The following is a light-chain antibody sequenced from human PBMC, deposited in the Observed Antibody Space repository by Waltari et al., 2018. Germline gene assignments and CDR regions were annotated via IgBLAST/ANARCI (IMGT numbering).Light chain of an antibody. V-gene: IGLV2-23*02. CDR3: CSYAGSSTYVV. J-gene: IGLJ2*01. CDR2: EVS. Sequence: QSALTQPASVSGSPGQSITISCTGTSSDVGSYNLVSWYQQHPGKAPKLMIYEVSKRPSGVSNRVSGPKSGNTASLTISGLQAEDEADYYCCSYAGSSTYVVFGGGTKLTVL. CDR1: SSDVGSYNL.